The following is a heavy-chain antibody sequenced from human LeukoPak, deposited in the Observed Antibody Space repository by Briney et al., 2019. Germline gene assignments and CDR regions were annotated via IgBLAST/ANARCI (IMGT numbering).Heavy chain of an antibody. CDR2: INHSGST. J-gene: IGHJ4*02. CDR1: GGSISSYY. V-gene: IGHV4-34*01. Sequence: PSETLSLTCTVSGGSISSYYWSWIRQPPGKGLEWIGEINHSGSTNYNPPLKSRVTISVDTSKNQFSLKLSSVTAADTAVYYCARGRAGWDIVVVPAARNFDYWGQGTLVTVSS. D-gene: IGHD2-2*01. CDR3: ARGRAGWDIVVVPAARNFDY.